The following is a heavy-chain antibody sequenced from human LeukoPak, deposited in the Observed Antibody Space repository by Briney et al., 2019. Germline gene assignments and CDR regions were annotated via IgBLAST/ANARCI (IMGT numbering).Heavy chain of an antibody. CDR2: IYHSGTT. V-gene: IGHV4-30-2*01. Sequence: SETLSLTCAVSGGSISSGGYSWSWIRQPPGKGLEWIGYIYHSGTTYYNPSLKSRVTISVDRSKNQFSLNLSSVTAADTAVYYCARFHGPYGTDVWGQGTTVTVSS. CDR1: GGSISSGGYS. CDR3: ARFHGPYGTDV. D-gene: IGHD3/OR15-3a*01. J-gene: IGHJ6*02.